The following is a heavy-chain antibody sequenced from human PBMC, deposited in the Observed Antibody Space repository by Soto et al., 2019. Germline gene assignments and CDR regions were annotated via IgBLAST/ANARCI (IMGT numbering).Heavy chain of an antibody. Sequence: SGPTLVNPTQTLTLTCTFSGLSLSTSGVAVGWIRQAPRKAPEWLAFIFWDDDKRYSPSPENRLTITKDTSKNQVVLTMTNMDPVDTATYYCARIFDFWSGYYFSYWGRGTLVTVSS. J-gene: IGHJ4*02. D-gene: IGHD3-3*01. CDR2: IFWDDDK. CDR1: GLSLSTSGVA. CDR3: ARIFDFWSGYYFSY. V-gene: IGHV2-5*02.